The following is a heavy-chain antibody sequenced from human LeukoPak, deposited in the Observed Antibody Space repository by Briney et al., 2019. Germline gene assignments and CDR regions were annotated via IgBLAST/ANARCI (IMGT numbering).Heavy chain of an antibody. J-gene: IGHJ4*02. CDR1: GGTFSSYA. Sequence: SVKVSCKASGGTFSSYAISWVRQAPGQGLEWMGGIIPIFGTANYAQKFQGRVTITADESTSTAYMELSSLRSEDTAVYYCARTWEAARRFYFDYWGQGTLVTVSS. V-gene: IGHV1-69*01. CDR2: IIPIFGTA. CDR3: ARTWEAARRFYFDY. D-gene: IGHD6-6*01.